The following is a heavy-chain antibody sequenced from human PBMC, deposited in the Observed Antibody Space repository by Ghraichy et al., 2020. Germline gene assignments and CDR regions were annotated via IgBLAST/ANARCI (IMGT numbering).Heavy chain of an antibody. CDR1: GGSISSYY. D-gene: IGHD6-19*01. CDR3: ARDSVGYSSGWYEDYFDY. Sequence: SETLSLTCTVSGGSISSYYWSWIRQPPGKGLEWIGYIYYRGSTNYNPSLKSRVTISVDTSKNQFSLKLSSVTAADTAVYYCARDSVGYSSGWYEDYFDYWGQGTLVTVSS. CDR2: IYYRGST. J-gene: IGHJ4*02. V-gene: IGHV4-59*01.